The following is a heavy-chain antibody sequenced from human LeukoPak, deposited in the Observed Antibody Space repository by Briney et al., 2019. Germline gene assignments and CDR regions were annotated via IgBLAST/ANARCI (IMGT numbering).Heavy chain of an antibody. CDR1: GGSISSYY. V-gene: IGHV4-59*01. J-gene: IGHJ4*02. D-gene: IGHD6-19*01. Sequence: SETRSLTCTVSGGSISSYYWSWIRQPPGKGLGGIGYIFHSQSTNYLPSLKSRVTMSVDTPKNRLSLKLSSATAADTAVYYCAREASSGWHIDYWGQGTLVTVSS. CDR3: AREASSGWHIDY. CDR2: IFHSQST.